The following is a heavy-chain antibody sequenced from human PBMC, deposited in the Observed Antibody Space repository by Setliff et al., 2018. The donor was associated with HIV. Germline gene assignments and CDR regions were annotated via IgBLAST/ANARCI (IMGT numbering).Heavy chain of an antibody. CDR3: AGYSFGYYRGFDF. Sequence: SETLSLTCTVSGGSISSSSYYWGCIRQPPGKGLEWIGHVYYSGSTYYNPSLKSRVTISVDTSKNQFSLKLSSVTAADTAVYYCAGYSFGYYRGFDFWGQGTLVTVSS. V-gene: IGHV4-39*01. CDR1: GGSISSSSYY. J-gene: IGHJ4*02. D-gene: IGHD3-22*01. CDR2: VYYSGST.